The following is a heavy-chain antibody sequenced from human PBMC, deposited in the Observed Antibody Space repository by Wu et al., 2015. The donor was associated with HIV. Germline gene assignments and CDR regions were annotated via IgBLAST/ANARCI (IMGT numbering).Heavy chain of an antibody. D-gene: IGHD6-13*01. CDR3: AREREGYSSSYYYFDY. CDR1: GYTFTGYY. CDR2: INPNSGGT. V-gene: IGHV1-2*02. Sequence: QVQLVQSGAEVKKPGASVKVSCKASGYTFTGYYMHWVRQAPGQGLEWMGWINPNSGGTNYAQKFQGRVTMTRDTSISTAYMELSRLRSDDTAVYYCAREREGYSSSYYYFDYWGQGTLVTVSS. J-gene: IGHJ4*02.